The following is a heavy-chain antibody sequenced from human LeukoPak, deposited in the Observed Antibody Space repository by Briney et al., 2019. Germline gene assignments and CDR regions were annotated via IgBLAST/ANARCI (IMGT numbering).Heavy chain of an antibody. V-gene: IGHV4-59*08. CDR1: GGSISSYY. CDR3: ARGVAYGDYDY. J-gene: IGHJ4*02. Sequence: SETLSLTCTVSGGSISSYYWSWIRQPPGKGLEWIGYIYYSGSTNYNPSLKSRVTISVDTSKNQFSLKLSSVTAADTAVYYCARGVAYGDYDYWGQGTLVTVSS. D-gene: IGHD4-17*01. CDR2: IYYSGST.